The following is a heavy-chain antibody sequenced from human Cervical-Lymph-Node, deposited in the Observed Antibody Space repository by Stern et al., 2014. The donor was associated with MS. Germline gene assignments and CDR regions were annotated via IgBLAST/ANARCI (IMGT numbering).Heavy chain of an antibody. CDR2: IIPVMTKP. Sequence: QLVQSGAEVKNPGSSVKVSCKVSGDTFSSHGISWVRQVPGQGLEWMGGIIPVMTKPKYAQKFEGRVTIIADEFTDTVYLELSSLSPNDTAVYFCAREGKDVYNFDFWGQGTLVSVSP. J-gene: IGHJ4*02. V-gene: IGHV1-69*01. CDR3: AREGKDVYNFDF. CDR1: GDTFSSHG. D-gene: IGHD5-24*01.